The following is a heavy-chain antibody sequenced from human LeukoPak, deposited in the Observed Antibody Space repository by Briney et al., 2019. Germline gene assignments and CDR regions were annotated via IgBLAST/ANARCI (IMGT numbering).Heavy chain of an antibody. D-gene: IGHD5-24*01. CDR3: ARVGRGYYYMDV. CDR2: IYYSGST. V-gene: IGHV4-59*11. Sequence: SETLSLTCTVSGGSISSHYWSWIRQPPGKGLEWIGYIYYSGSTNYNPSLKSRVTISVDTSKNQFFLKLSSVTAADTAVYYCARVGRGYYYMDVWGKGTTVTVSS. J-gene: IGHJ6*03. CDR1: GGSISSHY.